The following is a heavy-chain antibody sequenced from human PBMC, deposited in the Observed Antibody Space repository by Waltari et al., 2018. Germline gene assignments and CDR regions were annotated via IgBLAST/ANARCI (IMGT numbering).Heavy chain of an antibody. CDR3: ARGSGVDS. V-gene: IGHV3-23*01. D-gene: IGHD7-27*01. CDR2: ISDAGGII. Sequence: EVQLLESGGGLVQPGGSLRLFCAASGFTFSTYVMNWVRQAPGKGLEWVSSISDAGGIINYADSVKGRFTISRDNSKNTLYLQMNGLRADDTAVYYCARGSGVDSWGQGTLVTISS. J-gene: IGHJ4*02. CDR1: GFTFSTYV.